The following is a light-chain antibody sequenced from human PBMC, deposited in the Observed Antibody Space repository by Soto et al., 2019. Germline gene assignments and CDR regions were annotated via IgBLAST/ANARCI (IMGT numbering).Light chain of an antibody. J-gene: IGKJ5*01. CDR3: QQRRSWPPTIT. CDR1: QSVSSN. Sequence: EIVMTQSPATLSVSPGERATLSCRASQSVSSNLAWYQQKPGQVPRLLIYGASTRATGIPARFSGSGSGTDFTLTISSLEPEDFAVYYCQQRRSWPPTITFGQGTRLE. CDR2: GAS. V-gene: IGKV3-15*01.